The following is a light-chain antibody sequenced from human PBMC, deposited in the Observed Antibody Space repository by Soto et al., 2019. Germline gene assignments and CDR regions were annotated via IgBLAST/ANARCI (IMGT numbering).Light chain of an antibody. V-gene: IGLV2-14*01. CDR2: DVS. J-gene: IGLJ7*01. Sequence: QSVLTQPASVSGSPGQSITFSCTGTSSDVGGYNYVSWYQQHPGKAPKLMIYDVSNRPSGVSNRFSGSKSGNTASLTISGLQAEDEADYYCSSYTSSSTLAVFGGGTQLTVL. CDR3: SSYTSSSTLAV. CDR1: SSDVGGYNY.